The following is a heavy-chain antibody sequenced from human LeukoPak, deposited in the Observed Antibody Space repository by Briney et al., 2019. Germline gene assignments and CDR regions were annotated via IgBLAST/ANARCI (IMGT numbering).Heavy chain of an antibody. CDR3: ARRFDY. V-gene: IGHV3-48*01. J-gene: IGHJ4*02. Sequence: GASVKVSCNASGYTFSAYYMHWVRQAPGQGLEWVSDIDSGSNNIHYADSVKGRFTISRDDAKNSLYLQMDSLRAEDTAVYYCARRFDYWGQGTLVTVSS. CDR1: GYTFSAYY. CDR2: IDSGSNNI.